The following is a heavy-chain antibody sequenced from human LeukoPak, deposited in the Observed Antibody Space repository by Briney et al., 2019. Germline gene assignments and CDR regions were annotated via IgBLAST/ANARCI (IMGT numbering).Heavy chain of an antibody. CDR1: GYTFTSYY. Sequence: ASVKVSCKASGYTFTSYYMHWVRQAPGQGLEWMGGIIPIFGTANYAQKFQGRVTITADESTSTAYMELSSLRSDDTAVYYCARSNIALPAASDYWGQGTLVTVSS. D-gene: IGHD2-2*01. CDR2: IIPIFGTA. J-gene: IGHJ4*02. CDR3: ARSNIALPAASDY. V-gene: IGHV1-69*13.